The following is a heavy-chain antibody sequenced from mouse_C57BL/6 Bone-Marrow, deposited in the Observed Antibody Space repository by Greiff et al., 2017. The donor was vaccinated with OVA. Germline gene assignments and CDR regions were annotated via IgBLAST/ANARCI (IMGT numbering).Heavy chain of an antibody. CDR1: GYTFTNYW. J-gene: IGHJ4*01. V-gene: IGHV1-7*01. CDR2: INPSSGYT. Sequence: VQLQQSGAELVRPGPSVKMSCKASGYTFTNYWIGWAKQRPGQGLEWIGYINPSSGYTKYNQKFKDKATLTADKSSSTAYMQLSSLTYEDSAVYYCARWYYAMDYWGQGTSVTVSS. CDR3: ARWYYAMDY.